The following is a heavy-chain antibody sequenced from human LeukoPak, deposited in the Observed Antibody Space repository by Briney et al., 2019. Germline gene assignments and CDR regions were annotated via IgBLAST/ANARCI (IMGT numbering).Heavy chain of an antibody. CDR2: INPNSGGT. D-gene: IGHD4-17*01. CDR1: GYTFTGYY. Sequence: ASVKVSCKASGYTFTGYYMHWVRQAPGQGLEWMGRINPNSGGTNYAQKFQGRVTMTRDTSISTAYMELSRLRSDDTAVYYCARADYGDYSNWFDPWGQGTLVTVSS. CDR3: ARADYGDYSNWFDP. V-gene: IGHV1-2*06. J-gene: IGHJ5*02.